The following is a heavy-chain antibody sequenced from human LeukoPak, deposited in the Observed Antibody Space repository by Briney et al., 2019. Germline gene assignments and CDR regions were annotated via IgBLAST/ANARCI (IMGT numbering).Heavy chain of an antibody. J-gene: IGHJ4*02. Sequence: SQTLSLTCVISGDSVSSNSATWCWIRQSPSRGLEWLGMTDYRSKWYYDYAVSLKSRITISPDTSKNQFSLQLNSVTPEDTAVYYCARWKDYFVYWGQGTLVTVPS. CDR1: GDSVSSNSAT. V-gene: IGHV6-1*01. CDR3: ARWKDYFVY. D-gene: IGHD1-1*01. CDR2: TDYRSKWYY.